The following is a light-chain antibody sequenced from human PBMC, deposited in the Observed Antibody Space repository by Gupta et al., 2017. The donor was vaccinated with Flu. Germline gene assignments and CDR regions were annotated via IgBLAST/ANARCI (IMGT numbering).Light chain of an antibody. J-gene: IGKJ3*01. Sequence: DNVVTPSPDSLAVSLGERATINCKSSQSVLYDSNKKNYLAWYQQKPGQPPKLLISWASSRESGVPDRFIGSGSGTDFTLTISSLQAEDVAVYYCRQDYHLPINFGPGTKVDIK. CDR2: WAS. CDR1: QSVLYDSNKKNY. CDR3: RQDYHLPIN. V-gene: IGKV4-1*01.